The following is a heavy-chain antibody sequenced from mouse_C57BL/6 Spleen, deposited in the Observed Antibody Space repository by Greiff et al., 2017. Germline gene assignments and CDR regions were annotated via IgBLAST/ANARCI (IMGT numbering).Heavy chain of an antibody. V-gene: IGHV5-4*01. CDR1: GFTFSSYA. Sequence: EVHLVESGGGLVKPGGSLKLSCAASGFTFSSYAMSWVRQTPEKRLEWVATISDGGSYTYYPDNVKGRFTISRDNAKNNLYLQMSHLKSEDTAMYYCARDNDYDAMDDWGQGTSVTVSS. CDR2: ISDGGSYT. J-gene: IGHJ4*01. CDR3: ARDNDYDAMDD.